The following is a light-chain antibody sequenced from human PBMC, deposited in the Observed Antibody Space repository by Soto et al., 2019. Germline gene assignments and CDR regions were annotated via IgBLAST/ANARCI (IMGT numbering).Light chain of an antibody. V-gene: IGKV3-15*01. CDR2: GAS. Sequence: IVLTQSPAALSVSPGERATLSCRASQSVSTNLAWYQQKPGQPPRLLIYGASTRATGVPARFSGSGSGTEFTLTISSMQSEDVVVYYCQQYNAWPSRTFGQGTKVEIK. J-gene: IGKJ2*02. CDR1: QSVSTN. CDR3: QQYNAWPSRT.